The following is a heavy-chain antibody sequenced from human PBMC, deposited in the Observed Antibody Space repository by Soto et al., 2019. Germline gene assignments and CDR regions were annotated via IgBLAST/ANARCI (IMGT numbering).Heavy chain of an antibody. Sequence: QVQLVESGGGVVQPGTSLRVSCVGSGFAFRSYVIHWVRQAPGKGLEWVALTSYDGSDKYYGDSVRGRFTISRDNSRNTVDLQMDSLRLADTALYYGARWGTTGGLDVWGQGTLVSVSS. D-gene: IGHD3-16*01. CDR2: TSYDGSDK. V-gene: IGHV3-30*19. J-gene: IGHJ1*01. CDR1: GFAFRSYV. CDR3: ARWGTTGGLDV.